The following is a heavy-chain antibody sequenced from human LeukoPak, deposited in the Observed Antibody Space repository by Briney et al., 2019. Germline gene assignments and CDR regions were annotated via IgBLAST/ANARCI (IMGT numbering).Heavy chain of an antibody. CDR3: AKGLGRAAAGNTV. V-gene: IGHV3-30*02. J-gene: IGHJ4*02. CDR2: IRYDGSNK. D-gene: IGHD6-13*01. Sequence: GGSLRLSCAASGFTFSSYGMHWVRQAPGKGLEWVAFIRYDGSNKYYADSVKGRFTISRDNSKNTLYLQMNSLRAEDTAVYYCAKGLGRAAAGNTVWGQGTLVTVSS. CDR1: GFTFSSYG.